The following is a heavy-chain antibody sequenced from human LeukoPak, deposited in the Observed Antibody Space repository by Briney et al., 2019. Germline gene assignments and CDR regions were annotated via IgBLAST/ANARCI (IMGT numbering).Heavy chain of an antibody. CDR2: ISANNDNI. CDR1: GYTFSSYD. V-gene: IGHV1-18*01. CDR3: VRGSGGYFDN. D-gene: IGHD3-10*01. J-gene: IGHJ4*02. Sequence: ASVKVSCKASGYTFSSYDITWVRQAPGQGLEWMGWISANNDNINYAQKLQDRVTMTTDTSTSTAYMELRSLRSDDTAVYYCVRGSGGYFDNWGQGTLVIVSS.